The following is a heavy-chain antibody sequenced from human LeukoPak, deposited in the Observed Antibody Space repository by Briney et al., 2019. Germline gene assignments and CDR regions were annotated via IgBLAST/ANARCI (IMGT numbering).Heavy chain of an antibody. Sequence: PSETLSLTCNVSGVSISSYYWSWIRQSAGKGLEWIGRIHTSGSTNYNPSLKSRVTMSVDTSKNQFSLKLSSVTAADTAVYYCARDQYYYDSSGYLTFDYWGQGTLVTVSS. D-gene: IGHD3-22*01. J-gene: IGHJ4*02. CDR2: IHTSGST. CDR3: ARDQYYYDSSGYLTFDY. V-gene: IGHV4-4*07. CDR1: GVSISSYY.